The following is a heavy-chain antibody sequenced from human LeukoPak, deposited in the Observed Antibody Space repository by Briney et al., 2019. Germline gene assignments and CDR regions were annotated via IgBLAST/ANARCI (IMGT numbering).Heavy chain of an antibody. CDR3: ARDQDSSGWYYYYGMDV. CDR1: GYTFTSYG. V-gene: IGHV1-18*01. CDR2: ISAYNGNT. D-gene: IGHD6-19*01. Sequence: ASVKVSCKASGYTFTSYGISWVRQAPGQGLEWMGWISAYNGNTNYAQKLQGRVTMTTDTSTSTAYMELRSLRSDDTAVYYCARDQDSSGWYYYYGMDVWGQGTTVTVSS. J-gene: IGHJ6*02.